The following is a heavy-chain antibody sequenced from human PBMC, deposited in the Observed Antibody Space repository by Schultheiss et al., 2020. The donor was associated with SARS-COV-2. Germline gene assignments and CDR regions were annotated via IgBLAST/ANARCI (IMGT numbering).Heavy chain of an antibody. Sequence: GGSLRLSCAASGFTFSSYGMHWVRQAPGKGLEWVSAISGSGGSTYYADSVKGRFTISRDNSKNTLYLQMNSLRAEDTAVYYCAKDPRSGWPYYFDYWGQGTLVTVSS. J-gene: IGHJ4*02. D-gene: IGHD6-19*01. CDR2: ISGSGGST. CDR3: AKDPRSGWPYYFDY. CDR1: GFTFSSYG. V-gene: IGHV3-23*01.